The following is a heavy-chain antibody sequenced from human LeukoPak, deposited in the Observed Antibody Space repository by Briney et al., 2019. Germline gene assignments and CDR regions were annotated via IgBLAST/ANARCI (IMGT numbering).Heavy chain of an antibody. V-gene: IGHV4-59*01. CDR1: GGSISTYY. CDR3: ARYKGIVGATTNNWFDP. CDR2: IYYSGST. Sequence: SETLSLTCTVSGGSISTYYWSWIRQPPGKGLEWIGYIYYSGSTNYNPSLKSRVTISLDTSKNQFSLKLSSLSAADTAVYYCARYKGIVGATTNNWFDPWGQGTLVTVSS. J-gene: IGHJ5*02. D-gene: IGHD1-26*01.